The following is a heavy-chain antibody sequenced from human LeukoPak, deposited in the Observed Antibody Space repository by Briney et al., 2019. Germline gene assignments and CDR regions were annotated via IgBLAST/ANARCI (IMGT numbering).Heavy chain of an antibody. CDR1: GLTFSSYA. J-gene: IGHJ4*02. Sequence: GGSLRLSCAASGLTFSSYAMSWVRQAPGKGLEWVSAISGSGGSTDYADSVKGRFTISRDNAKNTLYLQMNSLRAEDTAVYYCARDLELVYYDSSGYDYWGQGTLVIVSS. D-gene: IGHD3-22*01. CDR2: ISGSGGST. V-gene: IGHV3-23*01. CDR3: ARDLELVYYDSSGYDY.